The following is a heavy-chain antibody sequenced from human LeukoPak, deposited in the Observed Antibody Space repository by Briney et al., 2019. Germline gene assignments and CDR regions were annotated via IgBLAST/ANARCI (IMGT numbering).Heavy chain of an antibody. CDR2: IRSKANSYAT. CDR3: TRHSDYYDSSLTFDY. D-gene: IGHD3-22*01. J-gene: IGHJ4*02. CDR1: GFTFSGSA. Sequence: GGSLRLSCAASGFTFSGSAMHWVRQASGKGLEWVGRIRSKANSYATAYAASVKGRFTISRDDSKNTAYLQMNSLKTEDTAVYYCTRHSDYYDSSLTFDYWDQGTLVTVSS. V-gene: IGHV3-73*01.